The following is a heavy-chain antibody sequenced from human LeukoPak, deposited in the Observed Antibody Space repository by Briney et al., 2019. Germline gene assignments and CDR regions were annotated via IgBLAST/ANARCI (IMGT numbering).Heavy chain of an antibody. J-gene: IGHJ6*02. Sequence: ASVKVSCEASGYTFTSYYMHWVRQAPGQGLEWMGIINPSGGSTSYAQKFQGRVTMTRDTSTSTVYMELSSLRSEDTAVYYCAREGGITMVRGHGMDVWGQGTTVTVSS. CDR2: INPSGGST. CDR1: GYTFTSYY. CDR3: AREGGITMVRGHGMDV. D-gene: IGHD3-10*01. V-gene: IGHV1-46*01.